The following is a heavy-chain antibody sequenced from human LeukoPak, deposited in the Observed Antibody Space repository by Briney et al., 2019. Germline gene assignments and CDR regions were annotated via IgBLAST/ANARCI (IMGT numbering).Heavy chain of an antibody. D-gene: IGHD4-23*01. CDR2: IKEDGSQK. J-gene: IGHJ1*01. V-gene: IGHV3-7*04. Sequence: PGGSLRLSCAASGFIFSSYWMNWVRQAPAKGLEWVANIKEDGSQKNYVDSVRGRFTISRDNAKNSLYLQMNSLRAEDTAVYYCARVNSPGYFQYWGQGTLVPVSS. CDR3: ARVNSPGYFQY. CDR1: GFIFSSYW.